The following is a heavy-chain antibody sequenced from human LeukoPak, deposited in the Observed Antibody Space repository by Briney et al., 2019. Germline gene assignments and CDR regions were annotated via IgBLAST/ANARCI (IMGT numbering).Heavy chain of an antibody. CDR2: IYYSGST. CDR1: GGSINNGGYY. Sequence: SQTLSLTCTVSGGSINNGGYYWSWIRQHPGKGLEWIGYIYYSGSTYYNPSLKSRVTISVDTSKNQFSLKLSSVTAADTAVYYCARWLWELQAPDYWGQGTLVTVSS. J-gene: IGHJ4*02. CDR3: ARWLWELQAPDY. V-gene: IGHV4-31*03. D-gene: IGHD1-26*01.